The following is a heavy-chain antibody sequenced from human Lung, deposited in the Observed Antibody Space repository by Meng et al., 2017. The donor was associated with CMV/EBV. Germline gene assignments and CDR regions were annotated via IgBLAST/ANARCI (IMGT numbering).Heavy chain of an antibody. Sequence: GVPSSGYAMGWVRQAPGKGLGWVSSVSGSVGNTYYADSVKGRFTISRDNSGGTLYMQMSSLRAEDTAVYYCAREEAMVGYYTNWFDAWGQGALVTVSS. CDR1: GVPSSGYA. V-gene: IGHV3-23*01. D-gene: IGHD5-18*01. J-gene: IGHJ5*02. CDR2: VSGSVGNT. CDR3: AREEAMVGYYTNWFDA.